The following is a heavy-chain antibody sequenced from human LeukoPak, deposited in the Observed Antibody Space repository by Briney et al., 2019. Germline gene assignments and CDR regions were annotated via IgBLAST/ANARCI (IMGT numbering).Heavy chain of an antibody. D-gene: IGHD6-6*01. CDR2: ISPTGSTT. J-gene: IGHJ4*02. CDR1: GFSFSGHW. V-gene: IGHV3-74*01. CDR3: ARGPNSNWSGLDF. Sequence: GGSLRLSCTASGFSFSGHWMHWARQLPGKGLVWVSRISPTGSTTSYADSVKGRFTVSRDNAKNTLYLQVNNLRAEDTAVYYCARGPNSNWSGLDFWGQGTLFTVSS.